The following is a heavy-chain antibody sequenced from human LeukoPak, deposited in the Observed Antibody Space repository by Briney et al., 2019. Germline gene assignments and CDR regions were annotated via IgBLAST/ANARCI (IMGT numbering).Heavy chain of an antibody. CDR1: GFSISSGDYS. Sequence: SQTLSLTCAVSGFSISSGDYSWSWIRQRPGKGLEWIGYIFQSGSTYYNPSRKRLVTISVDRSKYQFSLKLSSVTAADTAVYSCAKVGSEWNDVRYNWFDPWGQGTLVTVSS. V-gene: IGHV4-30-2*01. CDR2: IFQSGST. D-gene: IGHD1-1*01. CDR3: AKVGSEWNDVRYNWFDP. J-gene: IGHJ5*02.